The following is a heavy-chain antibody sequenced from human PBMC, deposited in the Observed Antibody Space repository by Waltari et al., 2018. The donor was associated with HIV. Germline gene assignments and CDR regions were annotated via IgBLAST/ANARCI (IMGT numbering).Heavy chain of an antibody. CDR1: GGTISIA. D-gene: IGHD2-21*02. Sequence: QVQLVQSGAEVKKPGSSVKVSCQDSGGTISIAISRVRPAPGQGLEWMGLIIPMYGTPTYAQKFQGRVTITADENTRTAYMELRGLRSEDTAVYYCARLGGESGDHKNYYYYGMDVWGQGATVTVS. CDR2: IIPMYGTP. CDR3: ARLGGESGDHKNYYYYGMDV. J-gene: IGHJ6*02. V-gene: IGHV1-69*01.